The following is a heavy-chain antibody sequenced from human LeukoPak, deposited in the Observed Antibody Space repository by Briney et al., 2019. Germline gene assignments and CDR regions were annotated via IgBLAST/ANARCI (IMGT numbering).Heavy chain of an antibody. D-gene: IGHD3-22*01. Sequence: SETLSLTCTVSGGSISGAGSYWSWIRQHPGKGLEWIGFIHYSGNTYYNPSLKSRLTMSVDTSKNQFSVRLSSVTAADTAIYYCASVSYDTSLQHWGQGTLVTVSS. J-gene: IGHJ1*01. CDR1: GGSISGAGSY. V-gene: IGHV4-31*03. CDR2: IHYSGNT. CDR3: ASVSYDTSLQH.